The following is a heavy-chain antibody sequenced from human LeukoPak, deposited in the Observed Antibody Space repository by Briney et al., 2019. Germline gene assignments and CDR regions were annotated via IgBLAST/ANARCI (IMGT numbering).Heavy chain of an antibody. V-gene: IGHV4-31*03. CDR1: GGSISNAHSF. Sequence: SETLSLTCIVSGGSISNAHSFWSWVRQHPGKGLEWIGYIYYTGTTYYNPSLKSRIALSIDTSQNHFSLDLSSVTAADTAVYYCARGDQAGIGAFDIWGQGTMVTVSS. J-gene: IGHJ3*02. D-gene: IGHD3-10*01. CDR3: ARGDQAGIGAFDI. CDR2: IYYTGTT.